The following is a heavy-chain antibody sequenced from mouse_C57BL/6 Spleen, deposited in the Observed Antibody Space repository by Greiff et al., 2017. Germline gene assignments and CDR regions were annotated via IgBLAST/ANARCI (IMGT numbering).Heavy chain of an antibody. CDR3: ARDSDSSGYVWYAMDY. V-gene: IGHV1-81*01. CDR1: GYTFTSYG. J-gene: IGHJ4*01. D-gene: IGHD3-2*02. CDR2: IYPRSGNT. Sequence: QVQLKESGAELARPGASVKLSCKASGYTFTSYGISWVKQRTGQGLEWIGEIYPRSGNTYYNEKFKGKATLTADKSSSTAYMELRSLTSEDSAVYFCARDSDSSGYVWYAMDYWGQGTSVTVSS.